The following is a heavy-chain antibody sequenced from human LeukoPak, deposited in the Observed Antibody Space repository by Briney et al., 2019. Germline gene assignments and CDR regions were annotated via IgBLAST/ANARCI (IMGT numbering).Heavy chain of an antibody. CDR3: ALGVVKTSGYYYYYMDV. CDR2: IIPIFGTA. D-gene: IGHD3-3*01. V-gene: IGHV1-69*05. J-gene: IGHJ6*03. CDR1: GGTFSSYA. Sequence: SVKVSCKASGGTFSSYAISWVRQAPGQGLEWMGGIIPIFGTANYAQKFQGRVTITTDESTSTAYMELSSLRSEDTAVYYCALGVVKTSGYYYYYMDVWGKGTTVTVSS.